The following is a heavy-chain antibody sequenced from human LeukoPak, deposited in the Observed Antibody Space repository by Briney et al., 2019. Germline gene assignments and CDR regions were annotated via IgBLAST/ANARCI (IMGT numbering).Heavy chain of an antibody. Sequence: GGSLRLSCAASGFTFSSYWMSWVRQAPGKGLEWVANIKQDGSEKYYVDSVKGRFTISRDNAKNSLYLQMDSLRAEDTAVYYCARDRHDYTHYFDYWGQGTLVTVSS. D-gene: IGHD4-11*01. CDR2: IKQDGSEK. V-gene: IGHV3-7*01. CDR1: GFTFSSYW. J-gene: IGHJ4*02. CDR3: ARDRHDYTHYFDY.